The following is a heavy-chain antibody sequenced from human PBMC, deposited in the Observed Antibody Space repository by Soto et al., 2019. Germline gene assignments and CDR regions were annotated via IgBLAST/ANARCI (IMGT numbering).Heavy chain of an antibody. V-gene: IGHV1-18*01. J-gene: IGHJ4*02. CDR2: ISAYNGNT. Sequence: GASVKVSCKASGYTFTSYGISWVRQAPGQGLEWMGWISAYNGNTNYAQKLQGRVTMTTDTSTSTAYMELRSLRSDDTAVYYCAGSGYSSGWSEKDYWGQGTLVTVSS. CDR1: GYTFTSYG. D-gene: IGHD6-19*01. CDR3: AGSGYSSGWSEKDY.